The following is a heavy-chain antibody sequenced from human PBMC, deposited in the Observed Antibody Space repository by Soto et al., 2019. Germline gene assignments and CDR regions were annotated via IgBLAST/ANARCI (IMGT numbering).Heavy chain of an antibody. J-gene: IGHJ6*02. D-gene: IGHD2-15*01. CDR3: ARGLRTGNYGMDV. CDR2: IIPMFETV. V-gene: IGHV1-69*13. CDR1: GGTFDNYA. Sequence: SVKVSCKASGGTFDNYAGSWGRQAPGQGLEWMGGIIPMFETVNYAQRFQGRLTVAADESTSTAYMELTSLTSADTAIYFCARGLRTGNYGMDVWGQGTTVTVSS.